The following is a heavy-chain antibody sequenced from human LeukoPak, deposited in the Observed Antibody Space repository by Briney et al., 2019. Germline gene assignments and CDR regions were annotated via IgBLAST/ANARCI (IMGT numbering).Heavy chain of an antibody. J-gene: IGHJ4*02. CDR1: GFTCSSYW. CDR3: AALESD. D-gene: IGHD2/OR15-2a*01. CDR2: IKQDGSEK. V-gene: IGHV3-7*05. Sequence: GGSVRLSCAASGFTCSSYWMSWVPQAPGKGLEGVANIKQDGSEKYYVDSVRGRFTISRDNAKNSLYLQMNSLRDEDTAVYYCAALESDWGQGTLVAVSS.